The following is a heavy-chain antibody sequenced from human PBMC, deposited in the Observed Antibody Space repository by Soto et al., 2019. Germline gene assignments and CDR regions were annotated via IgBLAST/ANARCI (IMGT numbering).Heavy chain of an antibody. J-gene: IGHJ4*02. Sequence: QVQLQESGPGLVKPSETLSLTCIVSGGSISSYYWSWIRQLAGKGLEWIGRMYTSGSTNYNPSLKSRVTMSVDTSKNQFSLKLSSVTAADTAVYYCARGTSARGYYGYWGQGTLVTVSS. D-gene: IGHD3-3*01. V-gene: IGHV4-4*07. CDR2: MYTSGST. CDR3: ARGTSARGYYGY. CDR1: GGSISSYY.